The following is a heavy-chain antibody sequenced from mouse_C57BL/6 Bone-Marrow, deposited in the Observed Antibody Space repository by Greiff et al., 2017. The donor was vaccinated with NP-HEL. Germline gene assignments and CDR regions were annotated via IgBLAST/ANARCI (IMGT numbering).Heavy chain of an antibody. J-gene: IGHJ1*03. CDR1: GFTFSDYY. Sequence: EVKVVESEGGLVQPGSSMKLSCTASGFTFSDYYMAWVRQVPEKGLEWVANINYDGSSTYYLDSLKSRFIISRDNAKNILYLQMSSLKSEDTATYYCARAILTTVVARDWYFDVWGTGTTVTVSS. V-gene: IGHV5-16*01. D-gene: IGHD1-1*01. CDR3: ARAILTTVVARDWYFDV. CDR2: INYDGSST.